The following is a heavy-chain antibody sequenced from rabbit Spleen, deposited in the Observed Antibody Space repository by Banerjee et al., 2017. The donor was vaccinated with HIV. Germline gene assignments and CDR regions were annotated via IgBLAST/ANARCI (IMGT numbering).Heavy chain of an antibody. Sequence: QSLEESGGDLVKPGASLTLTCTASGFSFSSGDWMYWVRQAPGKGLEWIGYIDPIFTATYYANWAKGRFTISRTSSTKVTLQMTSLTAADTATYFCARDLVAVIGWNFSLWGPGTLVTVS. V-gene: IGHV1S40*01. D-gene: IGHD1-1*01. CDR2: IDPIFTAT. CDR1: GFSFSSGDW. CDR3: ARDLVAVIGWNFSL. J-gene: IGHJ4*01.